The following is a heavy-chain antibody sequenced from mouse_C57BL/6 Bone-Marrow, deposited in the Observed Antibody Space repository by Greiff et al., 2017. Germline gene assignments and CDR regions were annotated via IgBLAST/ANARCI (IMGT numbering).Heavy chain of an antibody. Sequence: EVQLQQSGPVLVKPGASVKMSCKASGYTFTDYYMNWVKQSHGKSLEWIGVINPYNGGTSYNQKFKGKATLTVDKSSSTAYMELNSLTSEDSAVYYCARCYYDNSYYFDYWGQGTTLTVSS. CDR1: GYTFTDYY. CDR3: ARCYYDNSYYFDY. J-gene: IGHJ2*01. CDR2: INPYNGGT. D-gene: IGHD1-1*01. V-gene: IGHV1-19*01.